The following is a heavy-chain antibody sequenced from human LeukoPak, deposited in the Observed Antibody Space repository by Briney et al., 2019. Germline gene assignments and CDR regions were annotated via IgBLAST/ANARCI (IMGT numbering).Heavy chain of an antibody. J-gene: IGHJ4*02. CDR1: GFTFSSYS. D-gene: IGHD5-12*01. CDR3: ARAGGYSGYASFDY. CDR2: ISSSSSYI. V-gene: IGHV3-21*01. Sequence: GGSLRLSCAASGFTFSSYSMNWVRQAPGKGLEWVSSISSSSSYIYYADSVKGRFTISRDNAKNSLYLQMDSLRAEDPAVYYCARAGGYSGYASFDYWGQGTLVTVSS.